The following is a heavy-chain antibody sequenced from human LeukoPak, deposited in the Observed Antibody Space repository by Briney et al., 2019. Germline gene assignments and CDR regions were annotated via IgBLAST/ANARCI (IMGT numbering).Heavy chain of an antibody. CDR1: GYTFTSYY. V-gene: IGHV1-46*01. CDR3: ARDLRLRLIAVAGFDAFDI. Sequence: ASVKVSCKASGYTFTSYYMHWVRQAPGQGLEWMGIINPSGGSTSYAQKFQGRVTMTRDTSTSTVYMELSSLRSEDTAVYYCARDLRLRLIAVAGFDAFDIWGQGTMVTVSS. CDR2: INPSGGST. J-gene: IGHJ3*02. D-gene: IGHD6-19*01.